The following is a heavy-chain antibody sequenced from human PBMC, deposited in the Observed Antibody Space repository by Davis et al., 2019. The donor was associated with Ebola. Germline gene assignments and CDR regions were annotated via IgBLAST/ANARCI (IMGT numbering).Heavy chain of an antibody. CDR2: ISWNSGSI. Sequence: SLKISCAASGFTFDDYAMHWVRQAPGKGLEWVSGISWNSGSIGYADSVKGRFTISRDNAKNSLYLQMNSLRAEDTALYYCAKNISPAAAGTYYYYGMDVWGQGTTVTVSS. D-gene: IGHD6-13*01. V-gene: IGHV3-9*01. CDR1: GFTFDDYA. CDR3: AKNISPAAAGTYYYYGMDV. J-gene: IGHJ6*02.